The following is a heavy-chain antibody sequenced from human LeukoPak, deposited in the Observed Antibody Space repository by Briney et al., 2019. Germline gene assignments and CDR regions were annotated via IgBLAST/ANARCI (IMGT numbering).Heavy chain of an antibody. CDR2: ISSSGSTI. J-gene: IGHJ4*02. V-gene: IGHV3-48*03. CDR3: AKARITTYFDY. D-gene: IGHD3-3*01. Sequence: GGSLRLSCAASGFTFSSYEMNWVRQAPGKGLEWVSYISSSGSTIYYADSVKGRFTISRDNAKNSLYLQMNSLRAEDTAVYYCAKARITTYFDYWGQGTLVTVSS. CDR1: GFTFSSYE.